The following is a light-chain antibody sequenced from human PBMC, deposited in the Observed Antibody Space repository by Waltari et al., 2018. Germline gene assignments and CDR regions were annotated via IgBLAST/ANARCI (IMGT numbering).Light chain of an antibody. CDR3: MQGTHWPWT. CDR2: RAS. Sequence: DVVMTQSPLSLPVTLGQPASISCRSSQSLTHSDGNTYSSWFQQRPGQSPRRLFYRASGRDCGVPDRFSGRVSGTDFTLRISRMEAEDVGVYYCMQGTHWPWTFGQGTKVEL. J-gene: IGKJ1*01. CDR1: QSLTHSDGNTY. V-gene: IGKV2-30*02.